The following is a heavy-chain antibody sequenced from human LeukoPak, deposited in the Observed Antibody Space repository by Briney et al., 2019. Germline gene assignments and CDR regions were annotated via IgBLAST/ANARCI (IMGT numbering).Heavy chain of an antibody. CDR1: GFTFSSYW. D-gene: IGHD2-2*01. V-gene: IGHV3-74*01. J-gene: IGHJ4*02. CDR2: INSDGSST. Sequence: GRSLRLSCAASGFTFSSYWMHWVRQAPGKGLVWVSRINSDGSSTSYADSVKGRFTISRDNAKNTLYLQMNSLRAEDTAMYYCARAGYCSSTSCYARGPLDYWGQGTLVTVSS. CDR3: ARAGYCSSTSCYARGPLDY.